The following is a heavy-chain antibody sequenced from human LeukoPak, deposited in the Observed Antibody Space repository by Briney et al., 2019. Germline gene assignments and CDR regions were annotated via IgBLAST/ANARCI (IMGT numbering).Heavy chain of an antibody. CDR2: INPNSGGT. V-gene: IGHV1-2*02. CDR3: ATPSYYHYYMDV. J-gene: IGHJ6*03. CDR1: GYTFTGYY. Sequence: GASAKVSCKASGYTFTGYYMHWVRQAPGQGLEWMGWINPNSGGTNYAQKSQGRVTMTRDTSISTAYMELSRLRSDDTAVYYCATPSYYHYYMDVWGKGTTVTVSS.